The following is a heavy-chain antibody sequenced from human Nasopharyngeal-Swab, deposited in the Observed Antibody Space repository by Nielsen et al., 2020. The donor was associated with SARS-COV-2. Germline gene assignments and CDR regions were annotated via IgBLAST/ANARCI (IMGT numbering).Heavy chain of an antibody. J-gene: IGHJ6*02. CDR2: IYYSGNT. CDR1: GVSLSSSSYF. D-gene: IGHD2-21*01. CDR3: AKHFGGALPYGIDV. V-gene: IGHV4-39*01. Sequence: GSLRLSCTVSGVSLSSSSYFWGWIRQPPGKGLEWIGSIYYSGNTYCNPYLKSRVTISVDTSNNHVSLKLSSVTAADTAVYSCAKHFGGALPYGIDVWGQGTTVTVSS.